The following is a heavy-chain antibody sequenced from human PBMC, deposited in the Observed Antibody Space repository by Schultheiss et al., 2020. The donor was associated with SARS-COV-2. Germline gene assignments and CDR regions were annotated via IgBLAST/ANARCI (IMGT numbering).Heavy chain of an antibody. CDR2: ISSSGSTI. CDR1: GFTFSNAW. CDR3: AKDYFGGGSFFDY. V-gene: IGHV3-11*04. J-gene: IGHJ4*02. D-gene: IGHD1-26*01. Sequence: GGSLRLSCAASGFTFSNAWMSWVRQAPGKGLEWVSYISSSGSTIYYADSVKGRFTISRDNAKNSLYLQMNSLRAEDTAVYYCAKDYFGGGSFFDYWGQGTLVTVSS.